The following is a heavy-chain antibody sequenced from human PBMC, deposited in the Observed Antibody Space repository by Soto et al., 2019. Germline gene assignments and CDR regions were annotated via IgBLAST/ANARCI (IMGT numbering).Heavy chain of an antibody. CDR2: IYYSGRT. CDR3: ARHSAYSGYEPYYYGMAA. D-gene: IGHD5-12*01. CDR1: GGSISSSSYY. Sequence: QLQLQESGPGLVKPSETLSLTCTVSGGSISSSSYYWGWIRQPPGKGLEWIGSIYYSGRTYYNPSLKSRVAIRVATSKNQFSVKLSSVTAADTAVYYWARHSAYSGYEPYYYGMAAWGQGTTGTVTS. V-gene: IGHV4-39*01. J-gene: IGHJ6*02.